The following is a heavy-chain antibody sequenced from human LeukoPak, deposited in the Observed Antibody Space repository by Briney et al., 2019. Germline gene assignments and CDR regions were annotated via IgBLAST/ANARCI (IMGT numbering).Heavy chain of an antibody. Sequence: SETLSLTCAVYGGSFSGYYWSWIRQPPGKGLEWIGETNHSGSTNYNPSLKSRVTISVDTSKNQFSLKLSSVTAADTAVYYCARLMFSRGIGRLSGYMDVWGKGTTVTVSS. CDR1: GGSFSGYY. CDR2: TNHSGST. V-gene: IGHV4-34*01. CDR3: ARLMFSRGIGRLSGYMDV. J-gene: IGHJ6*03. D-gene: IGHD3-10*02.